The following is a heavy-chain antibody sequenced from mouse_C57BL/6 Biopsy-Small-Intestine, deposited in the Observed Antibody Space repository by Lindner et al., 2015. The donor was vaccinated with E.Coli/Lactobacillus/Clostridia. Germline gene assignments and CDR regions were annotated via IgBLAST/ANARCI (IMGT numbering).Heavy chain of an antibody. CDR3: AGLELGRFAY. Sequence: VQLQESGPELVKPGASVKISCKASGYAFSTSWMNWVKQRPGKGLEWIGRIYPGDGDTNYNGKFRGKATLTSDKSSSTAYIQLSSLTSEDSALYFCAGLELGRFAYWGQGTLVTVSA. CDR1: GYAFSTSW. J-gene: IGHJ3*01. D-gene: IGHD3-1*01. CDR2: IYPGDGDT. V-gene: IGHV1-82*01.